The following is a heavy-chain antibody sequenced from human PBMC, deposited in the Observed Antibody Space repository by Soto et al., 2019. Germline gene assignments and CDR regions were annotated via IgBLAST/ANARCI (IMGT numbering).Heavy chain of an antibody. CDR3: AKALYYYDSSGYFGLGY. CDR1: GGTFSSYT. V-gene: IGHV1-69*02. J-gene: IGHJ4*02. CDR2: IIPILGIA. D-gene: IGHD3-22*01. Sequence: SVKVSCKASGGTFSSYTISWVRQAPGQGLEWMGRIIPILGIANYAQKFQGRVTITADKSTSTAYMELSSLRSEDTAVYYCAKALYYYDSSGYFGLGYWGQGTLVTVSS.